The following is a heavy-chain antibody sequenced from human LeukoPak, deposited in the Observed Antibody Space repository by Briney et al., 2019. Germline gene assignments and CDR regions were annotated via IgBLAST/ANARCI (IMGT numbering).Heavy chain of an antibody. Sequence: PSETLSLTCTVSGGSISSYYWSWIRQPPGKGLEWIGYIYYSGSTNYNPSLKSRATISVDTSKNQFSLKLSSVTAADTAVYYCARQRAYCSSTSCYVDAFDIWGQGTMVTVSS. J-gene: IGHJ3*02. D-gene: IGHD2-2*01. CDR1: GGSISSYY. CDR3: ARQRAYCSSTSCYVDAFDI. V-gene: IGHV4-59*08. CDR2: IYYSGST.